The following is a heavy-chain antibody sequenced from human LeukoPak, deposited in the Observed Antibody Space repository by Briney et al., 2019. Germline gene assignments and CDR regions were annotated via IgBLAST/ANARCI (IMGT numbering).Heavy chain of an antibody. CDR1: GGSFSGYY. Sequence: PSETLSLTCAVYGGSFSGYYWSWIRQPPGKGLEWVGEINHSGSTNYNPSLKGRITISVHPSKNQLSLKLSSVTAADTAVYYWARRSGRGVIPSWGQGTLVTVSS. J-gene: IGHJ5*02. CDR3: ARRSGRGVIPS. V-gene: IGHV4-34*01. CDR2: INHSGST. D-gene: IGHD3-10*01.